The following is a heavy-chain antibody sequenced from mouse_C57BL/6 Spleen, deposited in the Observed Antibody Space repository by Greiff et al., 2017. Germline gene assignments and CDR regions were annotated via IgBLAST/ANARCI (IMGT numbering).Heavy chain of an antibody. Sequence: EVQLQQSGPELVKPGASVKMSCKASGYTFTDYNMHWVKQSHGKSLEWIGYIHPNNGGTSYNQKFKGKATLTVNKSSSTAYMELRSLTSEDSAVYYCEGIYDGYGGWFAYWGQGTLVTVSA. CDR3: EGIYDGYGGWFAY. J-gene: IGHJ3*01. V-gene: IGHV1-22*01. CDR1: GYTFTDYN. CDR2: IHPNNGGT. D-gene: IGHD2-3*01.